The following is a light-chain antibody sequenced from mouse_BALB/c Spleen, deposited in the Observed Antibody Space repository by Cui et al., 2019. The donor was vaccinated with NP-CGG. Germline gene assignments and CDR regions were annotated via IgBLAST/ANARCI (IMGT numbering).Light chain of an antibody. CDR2: GTN. V-gene: IGLV1*01. CDR1: TGPVTTRNY. CDR3: ALWYSNHWV. Sequence: QTVVTQESALTRSPGETVTLPGRSSTGPVTTRNYANWVQEKPDHLFIGLIGGTNNRVPGVPARFSGSLIGDKAALTITGAQTEDEAIYFCALWYSNHWVFGGGTKLTVL. J-gene: IGLJ1*01.